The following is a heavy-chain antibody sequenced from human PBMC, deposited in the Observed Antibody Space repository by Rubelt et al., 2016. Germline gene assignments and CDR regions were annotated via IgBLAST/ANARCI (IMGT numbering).Heavy chain of an antibody. CDR2: IYHTGNT. V-gene: IGHV4-39*07. CDR3: VRERATVTTLFDY. J-gene: IGHJ4*02. CDR1: GGSISSSSYY. D-gene: IGHD4-17*01. Sequence: QLQLQESGPGLVKPSETLSLTCTVSGGSISSSSYYWGWIRQPPGKGLEWIGSIYHTGNTYYNPSLKSRVTISVDTSKNEFSLQLTSVTAADPAVYYCVRERATVTTLFDYWGQGTLVTVSS.